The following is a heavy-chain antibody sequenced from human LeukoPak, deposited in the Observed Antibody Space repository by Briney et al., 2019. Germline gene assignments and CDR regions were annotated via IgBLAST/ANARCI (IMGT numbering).Heavy chain of an antibody. CDR1: GGSISSYY. CDR2: IYYSGST. D-gene: IGHD6-13*01. J-gene: IGHJ4*02. CDR3: ARINIAAAGWYFDY. V-gene: IGHV4-59*01. Sequence: SETLSLTCTVSGGSISSYYWSWIRQPPGKGLEWIGYIYYSGSTNYNPSLKSRVTISVDTSKNQFSLKLSSVTAADTAVYYCARINIAAAGWYFDYWGQGTLVTVSS.